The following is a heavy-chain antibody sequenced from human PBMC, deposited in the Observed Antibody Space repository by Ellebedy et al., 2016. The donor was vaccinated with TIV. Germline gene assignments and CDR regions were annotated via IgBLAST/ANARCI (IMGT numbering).Heavy chain of an antibody. J-gene: IGHJ6*02. D-gene: IGHD2-15*01. CDR1: GFSLSASGMS. CDR3: ARIRGYCSGGSCYNYYYGFDV. V-gene: IGHV2-70*13. Sequence: SGPTLVKPTETLTLTCTFSGFSLSASGMSVSWIRQPPGKALEWLAVIKWDDDKFYNSSLKTRLAISKDISENRVVLTMTNMDPLDTATYYCARIRGYCSGGSCYNYYYGFDVWGQGTTVTVSS. CDR2: IKWDDDK.